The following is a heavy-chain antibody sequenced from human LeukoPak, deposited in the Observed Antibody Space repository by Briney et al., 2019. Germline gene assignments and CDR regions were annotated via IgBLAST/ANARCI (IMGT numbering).Heavy chain of an antibody. CDR1: GGSISPYY. Sequence: SETLSLTCTVSGGSISPYYWSWIRQTPGKRLEWIGYILYSGTTTNYNPSLKSRVTISVDTSKNQFSLKLSSVTAADTAVYYCARVGDWNDLVYWGQGTLVTVSS. D-gene: IGHD1-1*01. CDR3: ARVGDWNDLVY. J-gene: IGHJ4*02. V-gene: IGHV4-59*01. CDR2: ILYSGTT.